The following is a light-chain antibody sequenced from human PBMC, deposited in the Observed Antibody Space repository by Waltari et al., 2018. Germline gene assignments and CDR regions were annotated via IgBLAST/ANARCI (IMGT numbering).Light chain of an antibody. CDR1: TSNIGRNV. CDR2: ANT. CDR3: STWDDSLNAVL. Sequence: QSILTQPPSASGTPGQRVVIPCSGSTSNIGRNVVNWYQKLPETAPKLVIYANTQRPSGVPDRFSGSKSGTSASLAISGLQSEDEADYYCSTWDDSLNAVLFGGGTNLTVL. J-gene: IGLJ2*01. V-gene: IGLV1-44*01.